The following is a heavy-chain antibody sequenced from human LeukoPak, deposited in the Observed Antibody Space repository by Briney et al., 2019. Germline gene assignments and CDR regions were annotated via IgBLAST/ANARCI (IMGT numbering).Heavy chain of an antibody. J-gene: IGHJ3*02. Sequence: ASVKVSCKASGYTLTNYGINWVRQAPGQGLEWMGWISPYNGNTNYAQKFKGRVTMTTDTSTSTAYMELRSLRSDDTAVYYCAGRYHDILTGYFRGAFDIWGQGTMVTVSS. D-gene: IGHD3-9*01. CDR1: GYTLTNYG. V-gene: IGHV1-18*01. CDR2: ISPYNGNT. CDR3: AGRYHDILTGYFRGAFDI.